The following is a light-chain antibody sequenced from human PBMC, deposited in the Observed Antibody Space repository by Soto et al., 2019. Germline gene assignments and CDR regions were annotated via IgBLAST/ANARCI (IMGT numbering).Light chain of an antibody. V-gene: IGLV2-14*01. CDR2: DVS. CDR3: SSYTSSSTLLYV. J-gene: IGLJ1*01. Sequence: QSALTQPASVFGSPGQSITISCTGTSSDDGGYNYVSWYQQHPGKAPKLMIYDVSNRPSGVSNRFSGTKSGNTASLTISGLQAEDEADYYCSSYTSSSTLLYVFGTGTKLTVL. CDR1: SSDDGGYNY.